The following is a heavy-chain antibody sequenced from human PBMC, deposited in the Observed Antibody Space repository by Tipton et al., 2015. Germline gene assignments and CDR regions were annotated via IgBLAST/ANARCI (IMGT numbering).Heavy chain of an antibody. V-gene: IGHV4-61*08. Sequence: LRLSCTVSGGSISSDDSYYNWIRQPPGKGLEWIGEINHSGSTNYNPSLKSRVTISVDTSKNQFSLKLSSVTAADTAVYYCARVKTPYSSRWYQIYFDYWGQGTLVTVSS. J-gene: IGHJ4*02. CDR1: GGSISSDDSY. D-gene: IGHD6-13*01. CDR2: INHSGST. CDR3: ARVKTPYSSRWYQIYFDY.